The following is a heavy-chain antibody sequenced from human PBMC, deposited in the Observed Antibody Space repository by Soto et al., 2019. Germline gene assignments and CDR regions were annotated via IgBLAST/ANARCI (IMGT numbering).Heavy chain of an antibody. CDR1: GGSFSGYY. Sequence: PSETLSLTCAVYGGSFSGYYWSWIRQPPGKGLEWIGEINHSGSTNYNPSLKSRVTISVDTSKNQFSQKLSSETAADTVVYYCARGGLGYGPKYYYYYYMDVWGKGTTVT. J-gene: IGHJ6*03. CDR3: ARGGLGYGPKYYYYYYMDV. V-gene: IGHV4-34*01. CDR2: INHSGST. D-gene: IGHD5-18*01.